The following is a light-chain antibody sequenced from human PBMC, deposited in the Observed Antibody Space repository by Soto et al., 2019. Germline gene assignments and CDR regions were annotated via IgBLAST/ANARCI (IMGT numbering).Light chain of an antibody. CDR2: DAS. V-gene: IGKV3-11*01. CDR1: QSVSSY. CDR3: QQYNNWLLRT. Sequence: EIVLTQSPATLSLSPGERATLSCRASQSVSSYLAWYQQKPGQAPRLLIYDASNRATGIPARFSGSGSGTDFTLTISSLEPEDFAVYYCQQYNNWLLRTFGQGTKLEIK. J-gene: IGKJ2*01.